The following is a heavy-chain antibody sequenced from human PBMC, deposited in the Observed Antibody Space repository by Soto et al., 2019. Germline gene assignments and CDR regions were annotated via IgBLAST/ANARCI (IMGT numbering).Heavy chain of an antibody. D-gene: IGHD2-15*01. V-gene: IGHV3-21*01. CDR3: ARSLYCSGGSCLRPFDY. Sequence: LSLTCAASGFTFRSYSMNWVRQAPGKGLEWVSSISSSSSYIYYADSVKGRFTISRDNAKNSLYLQMNSLRAEDTAVYYCARSLYCSGGSCLRPFDYWGQGTLVTVSS. CDR1: GFTFRSYS. CDR2: ISSSSSYI. J-gene: IGHJ4*02.